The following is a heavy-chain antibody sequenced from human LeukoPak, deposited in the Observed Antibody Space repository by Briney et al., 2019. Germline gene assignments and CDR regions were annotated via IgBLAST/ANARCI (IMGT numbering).Heavy chain of an antibody. CDR2: ISYSGST. CDR1: GGSISSYY. Sequence: NPSETLSLTCAVSGGSISSYYWSWIRQPPGKGLEWIGEISYSGSTNYNPSLKSRVTMSVDMSKNQFFLNLTSVTAADTAVYSCARERTNSGDFDYWGQGNLVTVSS. D-gene: IGHD3-10*01. V-gene: IGHV4-59*01. J-gene: IGHJ4*02. CDR3: ARERTNSGDFDY.